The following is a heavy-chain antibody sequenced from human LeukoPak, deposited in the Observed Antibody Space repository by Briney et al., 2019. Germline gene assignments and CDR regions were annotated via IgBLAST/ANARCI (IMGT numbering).Heavy chain of an antibody. V-gene: IGHV3-23*01. CDR2: ISGSGGST. J-gene: IGHJ4*02. CDR3: AKGGSDWFFDY. Sequence: GGSLRLSCAASGFTFSSYGMHWVRQAPGKGLEWVSAISGSGGSTYYADSVKGRFTISRDNSKNTLYLQMNSLRAEDTAVYYCAKGGSDWFFDYWGQGTLVTVSS. CDR1: GFTFSSYG. D-gene: IGHD6-19*01.